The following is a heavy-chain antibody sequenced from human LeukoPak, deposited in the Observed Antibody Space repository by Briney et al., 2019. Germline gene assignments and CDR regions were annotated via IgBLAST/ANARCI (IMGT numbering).Heavy chain of an antibody. D-gene: IGHD1-26*01. CDR1: GFTFNTYG. J-gene: IGHJ4*02. V-gene: IGHV3-30*18. CDR2: ITSDGSNK. Sequence: PGRSLRLSCAATGFTFNTYGMHWVRQAPGKGLEWLAVITSDGSNKHYADSVKGRFTISRDNSKNTLHLQMDSLRAEDTAVYFCAKDLTGGNYHTDYWGQGTLVTVSS. CDR3: AKDLTGGNYHTDY.